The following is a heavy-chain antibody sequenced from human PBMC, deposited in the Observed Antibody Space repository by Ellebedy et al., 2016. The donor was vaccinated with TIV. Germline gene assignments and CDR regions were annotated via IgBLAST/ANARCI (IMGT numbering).Heavy chain of an antibody. J-gene: IGHJ3*02. V-gene: IGHV3-7*01. CDR3: ASDGSYGDFLSPTHAFEN. Sequence: PGGSLRLSCAASAFSFSSYWMTWVRQAPGKGLEWVANINQDGSEKHYVDSVEGRFTISSDNAKKSLYLQMISLRAEDTAVYYCASDGSYGDFLSPTHAFENWGQGTMVIVSS. CDR2: INQDGSEK. D-gene: IGHD4-17*01. CDR1: AFSFSSYW.